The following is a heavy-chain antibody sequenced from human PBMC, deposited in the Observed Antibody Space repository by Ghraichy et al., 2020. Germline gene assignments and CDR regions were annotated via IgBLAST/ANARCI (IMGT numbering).Heavy chain of an antibody. V-gene: IGHV3-74*01. CDR2: IKSDGSST. D-gene: IGHD2-15*01. J-gene: IGHJ4*02. Sequence: GGSLRLSCAASGFTLSNYWMHWVRQAPGKGLVWVSRIKSDGSSTIYADSVKGRFTISRDNAKNMLYLQMNSLSAEDTAVYYCAREYCSGGRCFFGTGGSHFDYGGQGTLVTVSS. CDR1: GFTLSNYW. CDR3: AREYCSGGRCFFGTGGSHFDY.